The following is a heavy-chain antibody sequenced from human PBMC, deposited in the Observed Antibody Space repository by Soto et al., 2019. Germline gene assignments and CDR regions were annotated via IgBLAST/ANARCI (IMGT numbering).Heavy chain of an antibody. V-gene: IGHV1-18*01. CDR2: ISAYNGNT. Sequence: ASVKVSCKASGYTFTSYGISWVRQAPGQGLEWMGWISAYNGNTNYAQKLQGRVTMTTDTSTSTAYMELRSLRSDDTAVYYCARSSRLQYSNWFDPWGQGTLVTVSS. CDR3: ARSSRLQYSNWFDP. J-gene: IGHJ5*02. D-gene: IGHD4-4*01. CDR1: GYTFTSYG.